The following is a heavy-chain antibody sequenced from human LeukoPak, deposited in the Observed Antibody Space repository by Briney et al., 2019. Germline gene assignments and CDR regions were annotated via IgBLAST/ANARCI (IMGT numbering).Heavy chain of an antibody. D-gene: IGHD7-27*01. CDR1: GGSFSGYY. V-gene: IGHV4-34*01. Sequence: ASETLSLTCAVYGGSFSGYYWSWIRQPPGKGLEWIGEINHSGSTNYNPSLKSRVTISVDTSKNQFSLKLSSVTAADTAVYYCARRIFWGLGYFDYRGQGTLVTVSS. CDR2: INHSGST. CDR3: ARRIFWGLGYFDY. J-gene: IGHJ4*02.